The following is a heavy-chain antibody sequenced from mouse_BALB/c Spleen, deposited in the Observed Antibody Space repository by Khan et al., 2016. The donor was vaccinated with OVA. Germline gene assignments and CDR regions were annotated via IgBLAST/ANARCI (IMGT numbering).Heavy chain of an antibody. J-gene: IGHJ1*01. V-gene: IGHV9-4*02. Sequence: QIQLVQSGPELKKPGETVRISCKASGYTFTTAGMQWVQKMPGKGLKWIGWINTHSGVPKYEEDFKGRFAFSLETSASPAYLQITNLKNEDTATYFWAGGYGYGWYFDVWGAGTTVTVSA. CDR2: INTHSGVP. CDR3: AGGYGYGWYFDV. CDR1: GYTFTTAG. D-gene: IGHD2-2*01.